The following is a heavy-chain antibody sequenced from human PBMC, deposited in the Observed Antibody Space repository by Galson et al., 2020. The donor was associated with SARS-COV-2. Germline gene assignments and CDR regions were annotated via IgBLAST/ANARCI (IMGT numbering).Heavy chain of an antibody. CDR2: ISGSGGST. J-gene: IGHJ6*02. Sequence: GESLKISCAASGFTFSSYAMSWVRQAPGKGLEWVSAISGSGGSTYYADSVKGRFTISRDNSKNTLYLQMNSLRAEDTAVYYCAKVVSGRAGGQWLVSYYYYYGMDVWGQGTTVTVSS. V-gene: IGHV3-23*01. CDR3: AKVVSGRAGGQWLVSYYYYYGMDV. D-gene: IGHD6-19*01. CDR1: GFTFSSYA.